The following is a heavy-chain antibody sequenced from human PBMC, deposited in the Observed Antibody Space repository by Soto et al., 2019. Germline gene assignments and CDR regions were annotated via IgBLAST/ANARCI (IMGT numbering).Heavy chain of an antibody. CDR3: ARPTYYYDSSGPPGY. J-gene: IGHJ4*02. V-gene: IGHV1-3*01. CDR1: GDTFTTYA. Sequence: ASVKVSCKASGDTFTTYAMHWVRQAPGQRLEWMGWINAGNGNTKYSQKFQGRVTITRDTSASTAYMELSSLRSEDTAVYYCARPTYYYDSSGPPGYWGQGTLVTVSS. CDR2: INAGNGNT. D-gene: IGHD3-22*01.